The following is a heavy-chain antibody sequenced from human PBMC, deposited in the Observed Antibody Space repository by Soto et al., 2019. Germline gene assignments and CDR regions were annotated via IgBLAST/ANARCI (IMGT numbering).Heavy chain of an antibody. CDR3: AREQLVVPAAMSYYYYGMDV. J-gene: IGHJ6*02. Sequence: ASVKVSCKASGYTFTSYGISWVRQAPGQGLEWMGWISAYNGNTNYAQKLQGRVTMTTDTSTRTAYMELRSLRSDDTAVYYCAREQLVVPAAMSYYYYGMDVWGQGTTVTVSS. CDR2: ISAYNGNT. CDR1: GYTFTSYG. V-gene: IGHV1-18*01. D-gene: IGHD2-2*01.